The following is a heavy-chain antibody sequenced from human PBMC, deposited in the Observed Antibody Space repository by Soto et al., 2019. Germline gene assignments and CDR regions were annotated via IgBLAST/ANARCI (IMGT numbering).Heavy chain of an antibody. D-gene: IGHD5-12*01. CDR1: GGSFSGYY. V-gene: IGHV4-34*01. J-gene: IGHJ2*01. CDR3: ARLGSVELATDTNWYFDL. CDR2: INHSGIT. Sequence: PSETLSLTCAVYGGSFSGYYWSWIRQPPGKGLEWIGEINHSGITKYNPSLKSRVTISVDTSKNQFSLKLTSMTAADTAVYYCARLGSVELATDTNWYFDLWGRGTLVTVSS.